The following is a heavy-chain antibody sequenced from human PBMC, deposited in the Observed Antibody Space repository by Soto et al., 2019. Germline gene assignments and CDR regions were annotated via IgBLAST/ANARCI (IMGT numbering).Heavy chain of an antibody. V-gene: IGHV4-39*01. CDR3: ARHAACGGDCYYNWFDP. CDR2: IYYSGST. CDR1: GGSISSSSYY. Sequence: PSETLSLTCTVSGGSISSSSYYWGWIRHPPGKGLEWIGSIYYSGSTYYNPSLKSRVTISVDTSKNQFSLKLSSVTAADTAVYYCARHAACGGDCYYNWFDPWGQGTLVTVSS. J-gene: IGHJ5*02. D-gene: IGHD2-21*02.